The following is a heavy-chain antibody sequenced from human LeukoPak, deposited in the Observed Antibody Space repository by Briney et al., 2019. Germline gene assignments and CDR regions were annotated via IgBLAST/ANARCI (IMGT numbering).Heavy chain of an antibody. J-gene: IGHJ4*02. CDR2: ISSSSSYI. Sequence: GGSLRLSCAASGFTFSTYSMNWVRQAPGKGLEWVSSISSSSSYIYYADSLKGRLTISRDNAKNSLYLQMNSLRAEDTAVYYCATARWQLVRGNPFDYWGQGTLVTVSS. V-gene: IGHV3-21*01. CDR3: ATARWQLVRGNPFDY. D-gene: IGHD6-13*01. CDR1: GFTFSTYS.